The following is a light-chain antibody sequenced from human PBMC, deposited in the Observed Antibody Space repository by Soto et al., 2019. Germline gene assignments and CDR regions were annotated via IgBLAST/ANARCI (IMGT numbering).Light chain of an antibody. CDR3: QQYGGFPYT. J-gene: IGKJ2*01. V-gene: IGKV3-20*01. CDR2: GAS. Sequence: EIVLTQSPGTLSLSPGEIATLSCRASQSVSSSYLAWYQQKPGQAPRLLIYGASSRATGIPDRFSGSVSGTDFSLTISRLEPEDFAVYYCQQYGGFPYTFGQGTKLEIK. CDR1: QSVSSSY.